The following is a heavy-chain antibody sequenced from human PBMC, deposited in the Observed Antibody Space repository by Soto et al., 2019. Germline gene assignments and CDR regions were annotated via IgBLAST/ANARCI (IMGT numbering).Heavy chain of an antibody. CDR3: ARDVGDGYYYMDV. J-gene: IGHJ6*03. CDR2: IIPILGIA. CDR1: GGTFSSYT. V-gene: IGHV1-69*04. D-gene: IGHD3-16*01. Sequence: SVKVACKASGGTFSSYTISWVRQAPGQGLEWMGRIIPILGIANYAQKFQGRVTITADKSTSTAYMELSSLRSEDTAVYYCARDVGDGYYYMDVWGKRTTVSVSS.